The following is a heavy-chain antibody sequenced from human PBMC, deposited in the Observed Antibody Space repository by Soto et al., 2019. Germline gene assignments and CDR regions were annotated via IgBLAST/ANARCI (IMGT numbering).Heavy chain of an antibody. Sequence: QVQLQESGPGLVKPSETLSLTCTVSGASISGFYWSWIRKSAGKGLEWIGRIYATGTTDYNPSLKSRVMMSVDTSKKQFSLKLRSVTAADTAVYYCVRDGTKTLRDWFDPCGQGISVTVSS. CDR3: VRDGTKTLRDWFDP. V-gene: IGHV4-4*07. CDR1: GASISGFY. D-gene: IGHD1-1*01. J-gene: IGHJ5*02. CDR2: IYATGTT.